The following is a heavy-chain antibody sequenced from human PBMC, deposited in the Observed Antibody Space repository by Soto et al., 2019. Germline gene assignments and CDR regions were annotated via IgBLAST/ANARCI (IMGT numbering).Heavy chain of an antibody. D-gene: IGHD3-3*01. V-gene: IGHV3-30*03. Sequence: GGSLRLSCAASGFTFSSYGMHWVRQAPGKGLEWVAVILYDGSSKYYADSVKGRFTISRDNSKNRLYLQMNSLRAEDTAVYFFAIVLVLSCVSTFGLIASWGQGTLVTVSS. CDR1: GFTFSSYG. CDR3: AIVLVLSCVSTFGLIAS. CDR2: ILYDGSSK. J-gene: IGHJ4*02.